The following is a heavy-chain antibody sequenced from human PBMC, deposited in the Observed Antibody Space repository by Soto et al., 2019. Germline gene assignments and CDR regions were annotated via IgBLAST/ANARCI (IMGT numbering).Heavy chain of an antibody. V-gene: IGHV1-69*13. J-gene: IGHJ1*01. Sequence: SVKVSCKASGGTFSSYAISWVRQAPGQGLEWMGGIIPIFGTANYAQKFQGRVTITADESTSTAYMELGSLRSEDTAVDYCARSAYCSGGRCYPPFKHWGQGTLVNVSS. CDR3: ARSAYCSGGRCYPPFKH. D-gene: IGHD2-15*01. CDR1: GGTFSSYA. CDR2: IIPIFGTA.